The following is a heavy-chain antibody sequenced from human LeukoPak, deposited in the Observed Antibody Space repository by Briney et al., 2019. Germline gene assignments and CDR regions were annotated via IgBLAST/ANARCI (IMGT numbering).Heavy chain of an antibody. J-gene: IGHJ4*02. V-gene: IGHV3-23*01. CDR1: GFTFSSYA. D-gene: IGHD3-3*01. CDR2: ISGSGGST. CDR3: AKQYDFWRGPDY. Sequence: GGSLRLSCAASGFTFSSYAMNWVRQAPGKGLEWVSGISGSGGSTYYADSVKGRFTISRDNSKNTLYLQMNSLRVEDTAVYYCAKQYDFWRGPDYWGQGTLVTVSS.